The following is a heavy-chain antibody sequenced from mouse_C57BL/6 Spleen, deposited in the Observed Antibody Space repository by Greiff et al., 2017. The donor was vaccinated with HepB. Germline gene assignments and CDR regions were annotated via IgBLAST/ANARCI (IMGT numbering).Heavy chain of an antibody. CDR3: ARGVITTVVGLWYFDF. CDR1: GYTFTSYW. D-gene: IGHD1-1*01. V-gene: IGHV1-69*01. CDR2: IDPSDSYT. Sequence: QVQLQQPGAELVMPGASVKLSCKASGYTFTSYWMHWVKQRPGQGLEWIGEIDPSDSYTNYNQKFKGKATLTVDKSSSTAYMQLSSLTTEDSAVYYCARGVITTVVGLWYFDFWGTGTTVTVSS. J-gene: IGHJ1*03.